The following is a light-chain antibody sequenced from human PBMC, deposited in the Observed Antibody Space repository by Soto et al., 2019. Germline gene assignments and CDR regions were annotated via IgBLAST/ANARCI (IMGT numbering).Light chain of an antibody. Sequence: QSVLTQTPSVSGTPGRRVTISCTGSSSNIGAHYDVHWYQQLPGTALKLLIYGYTHRPSGVPDRFSGSKSGSSASLAITGLQADDEADYYCQSFDSSLGGWVFGGGTKVTVL. J-gene: IGLJ3*02. CDR3: QSFDSSLGGWV. CDR1: SSNIGAHYD. V-gene: IGLV1-40*01. CDR2: GYT.